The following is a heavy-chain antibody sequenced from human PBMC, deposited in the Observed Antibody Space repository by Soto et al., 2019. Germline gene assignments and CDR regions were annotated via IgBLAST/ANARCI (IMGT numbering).Heavy chain of an antibody. Sequence: ASVKASSKASGYGITGDYVDWGRQAPGHGLEWTGWINPNRGGTDYAQKFQGRVTMTRETSIKTAYMELSSLTSDDTAVYYCARVAVSGTIDYSGQGTLVTVS. J-gene: IGHJ4*02. CDR3: ARVAVSGTIDY. D-gene: IGHD6-19*01. CDR1: GYGITGDY. CDR2: INPNRGGT. V-gene: IGHV1-2*02.